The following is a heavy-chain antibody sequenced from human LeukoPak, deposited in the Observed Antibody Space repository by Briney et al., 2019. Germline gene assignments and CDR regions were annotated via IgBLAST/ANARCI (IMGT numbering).Heavy chain of an antibody. Sequence: ASVKVSCKASGGTFSSYAISWVRQAPGQGLEWMGGIIPIFGTANYAQKFQGRVTITADESTSTAYMELSSLRSEDTAVYYCVAVLRYFDGVDYWGQGTLVTVSS. V-gene: IGHV1-69*01. J-gene: IGHJ4*02. CDR1: GGTFSSYA. CDR2: IIPIFGTA. CDR3: VAVLRYFDGVDY. D-gene: IGHD3-9*01.